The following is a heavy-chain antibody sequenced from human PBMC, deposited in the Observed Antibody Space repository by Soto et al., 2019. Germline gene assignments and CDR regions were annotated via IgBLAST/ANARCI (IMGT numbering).Heavy chain of an antibody. D-gene: IGHD4-17*01. V-gene: IGHV3-33*01. CDR1: GFAFSSHG. J-gene: IGHJ5*01. CDR3: ARDDDYDDNGLDS. CDR2: IVNDGSKK. Sequence: QVQLVESGGVVVQPGRSLRLSCAASGFAFSSHGMHWVRQAPGKGLEWVAVIVNDGSKKYYADSVKGRFTISRDNSKNTLFLEMNSLRAEDPAVYYCARDDDYDDNGLDSWGQGTLVTVSS.